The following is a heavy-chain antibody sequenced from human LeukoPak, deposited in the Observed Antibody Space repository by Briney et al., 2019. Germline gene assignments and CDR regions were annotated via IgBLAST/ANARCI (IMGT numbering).Heavy chain of an antibody. CDR1: GFTFSSYA. CDR3: ARDLGRDRYFDS. Sequence: GGSLRLSCAASGFTFSSYAMSWVRQAPGKGLEWVSAISGSGGSTYYADSVKGRFTISRDNSKNTLYLQMNSLRAEDTAVYYCARDLGRDRYFDSWGQGTLVTVSS. CDR2: ISGSGGST. J-gene: IGHJ4*02. D-gene: IGHD5-24*01. V-gene: IGHV3-23*01.